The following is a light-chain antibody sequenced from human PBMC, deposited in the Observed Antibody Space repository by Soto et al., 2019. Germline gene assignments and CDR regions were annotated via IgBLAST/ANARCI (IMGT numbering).Light chain of an antibody. CDR2: GAS. Sequence: EILMTQSPATLSVSPGERATLSCRASQSIGSKLAWYQQKPGQAPRLLFYGASNRATGIPVRFGASGSGTEFTLTISSLQSEDFAVYSCQQYDNWPPTFGGGTKVDIK. J-gene: IGKJ4*01. CDR3: QQYDNWPPT. CDR1: QSIGSK. V-gene: IGKV3-15*01.